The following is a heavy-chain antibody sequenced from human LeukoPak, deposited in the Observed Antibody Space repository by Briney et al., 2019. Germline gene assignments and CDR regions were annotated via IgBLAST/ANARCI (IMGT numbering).Heavy chain of an antibody. D-gene: IGHD2-15*01. Sequence: GASVKVSCKAAGYTFTGYYMFWVRQAPGQGLEWMGRINPNSGGTNYAQKFQGRVTMTRDTSINTAYLELSRLRSDDTAVYYCARGYCSGGSSYSVENWFDPWGQGTLVTVSS. V-gene: IGHV1-2*06. CDR3: ARGYCSGGSSYSVENWFDP. CDR2: INPNSGGT. J-gene: IGHJ5*02. CDR1: GYTFTGYY.